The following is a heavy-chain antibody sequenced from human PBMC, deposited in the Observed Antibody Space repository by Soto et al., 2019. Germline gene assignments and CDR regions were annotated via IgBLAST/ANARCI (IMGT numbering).Heavy chain of an antibody. D-gene: IGHD1-26*01. Sequence: PGGPLRLSCAASGFTFSDYYMSWIRQAPGKGLEWVSYISSSGSTIYYADSVKGRFTISRDNAKNSLYLQMNSLRAEDTAVYYCARDSYPSDYYYYMDVWGKGTTVTVSS. CDR3: ARDSYPSDYYYYMDV. J-gene: IGHJ6*03. CDR2: ISSSGSTI. V-gene: IGHV3-11*01. CDR1: GFTFSDYY.